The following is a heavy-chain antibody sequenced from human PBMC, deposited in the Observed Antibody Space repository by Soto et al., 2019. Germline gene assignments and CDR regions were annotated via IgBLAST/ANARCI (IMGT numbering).Heavy chain of an antibody. D-gene: IGHD6-13*01. Sequence: EVQLVESGGGLVQPGGSLRLSCAASGFTFSSYSMNWVRQAPGKGLEWVSYISSSSSTIYYADSVKGRFTISRDNAKNSMYLQMNSMRDEDTAVYYCARDYIAAAGRDYYYYGMDVWGQVTTVTVSS. CDR3: ARDYIAAAGRDYYYYGMDV. J-gene: IGHJ6*02. CDR2: ISSSSSTI. CDR1: GFTFSSYS. V-gene: IGHV3-48*02.